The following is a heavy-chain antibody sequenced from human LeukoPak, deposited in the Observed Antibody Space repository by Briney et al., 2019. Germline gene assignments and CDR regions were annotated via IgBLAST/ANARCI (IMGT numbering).Heavy chain of an antibody. D-gene: IGHD3-10*01. CDR3: AKVLLWFGELFGFDY. J-gene: IGHJ4*02. CDR2: ISYDGSNK. CDR1: GFTFSSYG. Sequence: GGSLRLSCAASGFTFSSYGMHWVRQAPGKGLEWVAVISYDGSNKYYADSVKGRFTISRDNSKNTLYLQMNSLRAEDTAVYYCAKVLLWFGELFGFDYWGQGTLVTVSS. V-gene: IGHV3-30*18.